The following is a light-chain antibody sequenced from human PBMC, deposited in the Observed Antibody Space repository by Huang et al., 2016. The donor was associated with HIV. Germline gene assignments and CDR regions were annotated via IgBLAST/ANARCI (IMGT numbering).Light chain of an antibody. V-gene: IGKV1-12*01. CDR1: QGISDL. CDR2: AAS. J-gene: IGKJ4*01. CDR3: QQANSFPELS. Sequence: DIQMTQSPSSVSASVGDRVTITCRASQGISDLVAWYQQKPGKAPTLLIYAASNLQSGAPSSFSVSGSGTFFTLTISSLQPEDSATYYCQQANSFPELSFGGGTRVEI.